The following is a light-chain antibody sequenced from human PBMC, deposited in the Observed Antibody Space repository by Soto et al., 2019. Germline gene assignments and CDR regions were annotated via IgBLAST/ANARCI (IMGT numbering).Light chain of an antibody. Sequence: DIVMTQSPDSLAVSLGERATINCKSSQSVLYSSNNKNYLAWYQQKPGQPPKVLIYWASTRESGVPDRFSGSGSGTDFTLTISSLQAEDVAVCYCQQYYTTPWTFGQGTKVEIK. CDR3: QQYYTTPWT. CDR2: WAS. J-gene: IGKJ1*01. V-gene: IGKV4-1*01. CDR1: QSVLYSSNNKNY.